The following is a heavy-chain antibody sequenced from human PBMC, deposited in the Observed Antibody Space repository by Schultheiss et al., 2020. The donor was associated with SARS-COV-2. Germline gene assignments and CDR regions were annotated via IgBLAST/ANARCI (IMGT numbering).Heavy chain of an antibody. D-gene: IGHD3-10*01. CDR2: ISYDGSNK. CDR1: GFTFSSYA. CDR3: ASLLWFAV. V-gene: IGHV3-30*04. J-gene: IGHJ6*02. Sequence: GGSLRLSCAASGFTFSSYAMHWVRQAPGKGLEWVAVISYDGSNKYYADSVKGRFTISRDNSKNSLYLQMNSLRAEDTAVYYCASLLWFAVWGQGTTVTVSS.